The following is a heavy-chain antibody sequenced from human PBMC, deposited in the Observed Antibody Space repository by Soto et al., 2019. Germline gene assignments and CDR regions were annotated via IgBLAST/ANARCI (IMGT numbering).Heavy chain of an antibody. J-gene: IGHJ3*02. CDR1: AFTFSSYG. V-gene: IGHV3-30*18. CDR3: AKGGRFLEWLFAFDI. CDR2: ISYDGSNK. D-gene: IGHD3-3*01. Sequence: GGSLRLSCAASAFTFSSYGMHWVRQAPGKGLEWVAVISYDGSNKYYADSVKGRFTISRDNSKNTLYLQMNSLRAEDTAVYYCAKGGRFLEWLFAFDIWGQGTMVTVSS.